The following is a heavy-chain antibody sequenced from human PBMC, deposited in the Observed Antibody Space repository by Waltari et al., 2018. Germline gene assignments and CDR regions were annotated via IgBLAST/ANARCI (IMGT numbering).Heavy chain of an antibody. J-gene: IGHJ4*02. V-gene: IGHV4-59*11. CDR3: ARGGVYSSGWFR. Sequence: QVQLQESGSGLVKPSETLSLTCTVPGGSISSHYWSWIRQPPGKGLEWIGYIYYSGSTNYTPSLNSLVTISVDTSKNQFSLKLSSVTAADTAVYYCARGGVYSSGWFRWGQGTLVTVSS. CDR1: GGSISSHY. D-gene: IGHD6-19*01. CDR2: IYYSGST.